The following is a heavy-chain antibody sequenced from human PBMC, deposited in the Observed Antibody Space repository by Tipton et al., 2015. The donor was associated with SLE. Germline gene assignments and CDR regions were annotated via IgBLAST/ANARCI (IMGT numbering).Heavy chain of an antibody. J-gene: IGHJ4*02. D-gene: IGHD1-1*01. V-gene: IGHV4-4*02. CDR2: IYYSGST. Sequence: TLSLTCAVSGGSISSSNWWSWVRQPPGKGLEWIGSIYYSGSTYYNPSLKSRVTISLDTSKNQFSLRLTSVTAADTAVYYCTRDNWVFTTTGTMVWGQGTLVTVSS. CDR1: GGSISSSNW. CDR3: TRDNWVFTTTGTMV.